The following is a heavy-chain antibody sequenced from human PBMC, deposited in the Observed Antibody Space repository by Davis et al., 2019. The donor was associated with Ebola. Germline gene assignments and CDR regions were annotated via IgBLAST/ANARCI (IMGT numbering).Heavy chain of an antibody. D-gene: IGHD6-19*01. CDR2: ISSSSSYI. V-gene: IGHV3-21*01. CDR3: ARAMGTSGWANYYYYGMDV. CDR1: GFTVSSNY. Sequence: GGSLRLSCAASGFTVSSNYMNWVRQAPGKGLEWVSSISSSSSYIYYADSVKGRFTISRDNSKNTLYLQMNSLRAEDTAVYYCARAMGTSGWANYYYYGMDVWGQGTTVTVSS. J-gene: IGHJ6*02.